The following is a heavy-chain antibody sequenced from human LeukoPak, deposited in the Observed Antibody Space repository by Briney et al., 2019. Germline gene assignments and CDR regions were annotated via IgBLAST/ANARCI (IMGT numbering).Heavy chain of an antibody. Sequence: PSETLSLTCAVYGGSFSGYYWSWIRQPPGKGLEWIGEINHSGSTNYNPSLKSRVTISVDTSKNQFSLKLSSVTAADTAVYYCARGSGIAAVNDYWGQGTLVTFSS. CDR2: INHSGST. CDR3: ARGSGIAAVNDY. V-gene: IGHV4-34*01. CDR1: GGSFSGYY. D-gene: IGHD6-13*01. J-gene: IGHJ4*02.